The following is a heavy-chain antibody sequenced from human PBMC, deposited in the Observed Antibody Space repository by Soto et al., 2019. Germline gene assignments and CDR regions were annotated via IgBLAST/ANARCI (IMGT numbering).Heavy chain of an antibody. V-gene: IGHV3-33*01. CDR2: IWYDGSNK. CDR3: ARDPPREMSGFDI. Sequence: GGSLKLSCAASGFPFSSYCMHWVRQAPGKGLEWVAVIWYDGSNKYYADSVKGRFTISRDNSKNTRYLQMNSLRAEDTAVYYCARDPPREMSGFDIWGQGTMVTVSS. CDR1: GFPFSSYC. D-gene: IGHD3-10*01. J-gene: IGHJ3*02.